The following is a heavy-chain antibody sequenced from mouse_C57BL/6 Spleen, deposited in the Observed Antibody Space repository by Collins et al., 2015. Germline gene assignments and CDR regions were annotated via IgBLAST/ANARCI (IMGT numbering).Heavy chain of an antibody. CDR3: ARDNSGAEYFDY. CDR2: IDPSDSET. J-gene: IGHJ2*01. V-gene: IGHV1-52*01. CDR1: GYTFTSYR. Sequence: QVQLQQPGAELVRPGSSVKLSCKASGYTFTSYRMHWVKQRPIQGLEWIGNIDPSDSETHYNQKFKDKATLTVDKSSSTAYMQLSSLTSEDSAVYFCARDNSGAEYFDYWGQGTTLTVSS. D-gene: IGHD3-2*02.